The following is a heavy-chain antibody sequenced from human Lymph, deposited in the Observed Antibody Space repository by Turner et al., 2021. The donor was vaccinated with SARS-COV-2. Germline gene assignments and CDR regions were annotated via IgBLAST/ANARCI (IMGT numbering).Heavy chain of an antibody. CDR3: AKVRSIFGVVIGGMDV. D-gene: IGHD3-3*01. V-gene: IGHV3-30*18. J-gene: IGHJ6*02. CDR2: ISYDGSNK. Sequence: QVQLVESGGGVVQPGRSLRLSCAASGVTFSSYGMHWVRQAPGKGLEWVAVISYDGSNKYYADSVKGRFTISRDNTKKTLYLQMNSLRAEDTAVYYCAKVRSIFGVVIGGMDVWGQGTTVTVSS. CDR1: GVTFSSYG.